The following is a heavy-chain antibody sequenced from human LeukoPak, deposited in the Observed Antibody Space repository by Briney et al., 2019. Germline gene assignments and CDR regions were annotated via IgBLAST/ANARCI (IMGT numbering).Heavy chain of an antibody. Sequence: GGSLRLSCAASGFTFSSYSMSWVRRAPGRGLEWVSLISGSGGSTYYADSAKSRFTISRANSKNTLYLQMNSLRAEDTAIYYCAKELAECGGDCYSLLDYRGQGTLVTVSS. CDR1: GFTFSSYS. CDR2: ISGSGGST. D-gene: IGHD2-21*02. CDR3: AKELAECGGDCYSLLDY. V-gene: IGHV3-23*01. J-gene: IGHJ4*02.